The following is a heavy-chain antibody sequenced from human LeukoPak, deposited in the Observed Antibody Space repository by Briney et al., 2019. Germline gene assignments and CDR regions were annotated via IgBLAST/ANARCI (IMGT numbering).Heavy chain of an antibody. J-gene: IGHJ4*02. V-gene: IGHV1-2*02. CDR3: ARIDSSGWSDQSFDY. Sequence: ASVKVSCKASGYTFTGYYMHWVRQAPGQGLEWMGWINPNSGGTNYAQKFQGGATMTRDTSISTAYMELSRLRSDDTAVYYCARIDSSGWSDQSFDYWGQGTLVTVSS. D-gene: IGHD6-19*01. CDR2: INPNSGGT. CDR1: GYTFTGYY.